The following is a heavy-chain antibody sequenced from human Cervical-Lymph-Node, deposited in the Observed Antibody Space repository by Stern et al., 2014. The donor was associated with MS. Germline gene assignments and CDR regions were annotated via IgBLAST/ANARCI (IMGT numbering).Heavy chain of an antibody. D-gene: IGHD6-19*01. V-gene: IGHV1-69*01. CDR1: GGTFSRFA. Sequence: QVQLVQSGAEVKKPGASVKVSCKASGGTFSRFAFSWVRQAPGQGLEWMGGIIPMSGKTAYAQKFQARVTVTADESTGTAYMELRSLRSEDTAVFYCAGTGSGWDNPYHFYGMDLWGQGTTVTVSS. CDR2: IIPMSGKT. J-gene: IGHJ6*02. CDR3: AGTGSGWDNPYHFYGMDL.